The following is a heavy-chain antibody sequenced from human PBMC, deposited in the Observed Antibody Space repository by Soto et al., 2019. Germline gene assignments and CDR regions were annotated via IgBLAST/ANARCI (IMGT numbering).Heavy chain of an antibody. D-gene: IGHD6-19*01. CDR1: GFTFSVYS. J-gene: IGHJ4*02. CDR2: ITSDTKTI. Sequence: EVQLVESGGDLVQRGGSLRLSCVASGFTFSVYSMKWVRQAPGKGLEWFSYITSDTKTIKYADSVKGRFTISRDNAKNSAYLQMNSLRDEDTAVYYCARSVEGHFDYWGQGSGVTVSS. CDR3: ARSVEGHFDY. V-gene: IGHV3-48*02.